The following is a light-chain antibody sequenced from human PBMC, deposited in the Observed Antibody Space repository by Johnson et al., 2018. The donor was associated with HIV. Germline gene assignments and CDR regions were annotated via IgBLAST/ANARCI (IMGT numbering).Light chain of an antibody. V-gene: IGLV1-51*01. CDR2: DND. CDR1: SSNIGNNY. CDR3: GTWDTSLNAYV. Sequence: QSVLTQPPSVSAAPGQKVTISCSGSSSNIGNNYVSWYQQLPGTAPKLLIYDNDKRPSGIPDRFSGSKSATSATLAITGLQPRDEADYYCGTWDTSLNAYVFGTGTKVTVL. J-gene: IGLJ1*01.